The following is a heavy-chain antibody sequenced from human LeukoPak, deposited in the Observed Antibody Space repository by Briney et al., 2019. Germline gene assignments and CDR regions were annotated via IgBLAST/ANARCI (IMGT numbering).Heavy chain of an antibody. Sequence: NPSETLSLTCTVSGGSISSAGYYWSWIRQHPGKGLEWIGYIYYNGQTYYNPSLKSRLTLSADTSDNQFSLKVTSVTAADTAVHYCARGEEYVYYFDYWGQGSLVTVSS. V-gene: IGHV4-31*03. D-gene: IGHD2-2*01. CDR2: IYYNGQT. CDR1: GGSISSAGYY. CDR3: ARGEEYVYYFDY. J-gene: IGHJ4*02.